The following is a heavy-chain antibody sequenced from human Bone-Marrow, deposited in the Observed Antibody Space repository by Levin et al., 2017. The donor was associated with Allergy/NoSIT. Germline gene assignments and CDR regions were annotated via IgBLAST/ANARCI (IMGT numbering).Heavy chain of an antibody. CDR1: GFTFSNDA. CDR2: ISYDGSNK. D-gene: IGHD1-1*01. J-gene: IGHJ1*01. Sequence: GESLKISCAASGFTFSNDAMHWVRQAPGQGLEWVAVISYDGSNKYYAGSLKGRFTISRDNSKNTLYLQMNSLRAEDTAVYYCARGPDRSNWSRKQYFQYWGQGTLVTVSS. CDR3: ARGPDRSNWSRKQYFQY. V-gene: IGHV3-30-3*01.